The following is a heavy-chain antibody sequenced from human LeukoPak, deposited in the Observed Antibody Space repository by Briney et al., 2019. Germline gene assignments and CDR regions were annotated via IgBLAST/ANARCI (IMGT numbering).Heavy chain of an antibody. CDR3: ARVPTLYRRCWYPFWE. CDR2: IYPGDSDT. V-gene: IGHV5-51*01. Sequence: GESLKISCKASGYSFTSYWIGWVRQMPEKGLEWMGIIYPGDSDTKYSPSFQGQVTISVDKSITTAYLAVSNPEASESGMYFFARVPTLYRRCWYPFWEWGQGTLVTVSS. J-gene: IGHJ4*02. D-gene: IGHD6-13*01. CDR1: GYSFTSYW.